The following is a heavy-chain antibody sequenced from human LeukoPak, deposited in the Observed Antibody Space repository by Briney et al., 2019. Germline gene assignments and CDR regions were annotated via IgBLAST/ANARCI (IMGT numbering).Heavy chain of an antibody. D-gene: IGHD2-2*01. Sequence: GGSLRFSCAASGFTFSSYWMHWVRQAPGKGLVWVSRINSDGSSTSYADSVKGRFTISRDNAKNTLYLQMNSLRAEDTAVYYCAREVVVPAAQNWFDPWGQGTLVTVSS. CDR3: AREVVVPAAQNWFDP. CDR2: INSDGSST. CDR1: GFTFSSYW. V-gene: IGHV3-74*01. J-gene: IGHJ5*02.